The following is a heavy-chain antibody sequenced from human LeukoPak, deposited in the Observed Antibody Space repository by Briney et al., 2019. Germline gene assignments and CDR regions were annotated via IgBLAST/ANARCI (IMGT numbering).Heavy chain of an antibody. D-gene: IGHD3-16*02. CDR3: ARDLAGDYVWGSYRYSEDMFDY. V-gene: IGHV7-4-1*02. Sequence: ASVKVSCKASGGTFSSYAISWVRQAPGQGLEWMGWINTNTGNPTYAQGFTGRFVFSLDTSVSTAYQQISSLRAEDTAVYYCARDLAGDYVWGSYRYSEDMFDYWGQGTLVSVSS. CDR1: GGTFSSYA. J-gene: IGHJ4*02. CDR2: INTNTGNP.